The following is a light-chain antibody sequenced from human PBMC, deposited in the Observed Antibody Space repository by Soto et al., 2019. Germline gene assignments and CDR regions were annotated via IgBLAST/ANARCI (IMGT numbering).Light chain of an antibody. Sequence: EIVLTQSPGTLSLSPGERAALSCRASQSVSNNFLAWYQQKPGQAPRLLIYGASIRITGIPDRFRGSGSGTDFTLTISRLELEDFAVYYCKHYGDSAPFGGGTKVDIK. CDR3: KHYGDSAP. CDR2: GAS. V-gene: IGKV3-20*01. CDR1: QSVSNNF. J-gene: IGKJ4*01.